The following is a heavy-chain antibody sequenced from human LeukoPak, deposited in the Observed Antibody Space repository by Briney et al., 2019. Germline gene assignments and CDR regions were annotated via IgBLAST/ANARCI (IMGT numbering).Heavy chain of an antibody. CDR2: ISGSGGST. CDR1: GFTFSSYG. CDR3: ARGGGMGHYYYYMDV. Sequence: GGTLRLSCAASGFTFSSYGMSWVRQAPGKGLEWVSAISGSGGSTYYADSVKGRFTISRDNSKNTLYLQMNSLRAEDTAVYYCARGGGMGHYYYYMDVWGKGTTVTISS. D-gene: IGHD5-24*01. V-gene: IGHV3-23*01. J-gene: IGHJ6*03.